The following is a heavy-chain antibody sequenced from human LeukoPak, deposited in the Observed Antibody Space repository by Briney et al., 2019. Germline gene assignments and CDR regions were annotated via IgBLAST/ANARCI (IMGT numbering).Heavy chain of an antibody. J-gene: IGHJ4*02. CDR3: AKARGMVRGAIDY. CDR1: GFTFSSYA. D-gene: IGHD3-10*01. CDR2: ISGSGGST. V-gene: IGHV3-23*01. Sequence: GGSLKLSCAASGFTFSSYAMSWVRQAPGKGLEWVSAISGSGGSTYYADSVKGRFTISRDNSKNTLYLQMNSLRAEDTAVYYCAKARGMVRGAIDYWGQGTLVTVSS.